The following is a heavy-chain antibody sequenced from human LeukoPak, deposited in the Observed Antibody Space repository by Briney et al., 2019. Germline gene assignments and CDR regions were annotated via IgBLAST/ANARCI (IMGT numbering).Heavy chain of an antibody. V-gene: IGHV1-69*13. CDR2: IIPIFGTA. J-gene: IGHJ6*03. Sequence: SVKVSCKASGGTFSSYAISWVRQAPGQGLEWMGGIIPIFGTANYAQKFQGRVTITADESTSTAYMELRSLRSEDTAVYYCARLRYCSGGSCYGYYYYYMDVWGKGTTVTISS. CDR1: GGTFSSYA. D-gene: IGHD2-15*01. CDR3: ARLRYCSGGSCYGYYYYYMDV.